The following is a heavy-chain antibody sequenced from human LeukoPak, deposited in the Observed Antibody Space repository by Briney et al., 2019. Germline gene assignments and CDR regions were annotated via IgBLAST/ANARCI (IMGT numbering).Heavy chain of an antibody. CDR3: ARLVYYDSSGYYYYFDS. CDR2: IYYSGST. Sequence: PSETLSLTCTVSGGSITSGDHYWSWLRQPPGKGLEWIGYIYYSGSTHFNPSLKSRVTISVDTSKNQFSLRLSSVTAADTAVYYCARLVYYDSSGYYYYFDSWGQGTLVTVSS. J-gene: IGHJ4*02. V-gene: IGHV4-30-4*01. CDR1: GGSITSGDHY. D-gene: IGHD3-22*01.